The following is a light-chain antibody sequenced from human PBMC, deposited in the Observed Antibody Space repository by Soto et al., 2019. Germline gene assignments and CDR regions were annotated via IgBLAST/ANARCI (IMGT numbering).Light chain of an antibody. Sequence: DIQMTQSPSSLSASVGDRVTITCRASQTISTYVTWYQQKPGKAPKALISDASTLQSGVPSRFSGSGSGTDFTLIISRLQPEDIATYYCQQSFSSLLSFGGGTQVEIK. CDR1: QTISTY. V-gene: IGKV1-39*01. J-gene: IGKJ4*01. CDR3: QQSFSSLLS. CDR2: DAS.